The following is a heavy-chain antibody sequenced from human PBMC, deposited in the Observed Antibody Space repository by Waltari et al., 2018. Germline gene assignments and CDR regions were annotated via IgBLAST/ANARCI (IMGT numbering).Heavy chain of an antibody. J-gene: IGHJ4*02. CDR2: IRYDGSNK. CDR3: AKSYYGSGGAPPCFDY. CDR1: GFTFSSYG. Sequence: QVQLVESGGGVVQPGGSLRLSCAASGFTFSSYGMHWVRQAPGKGLEWVAFIRYDGSNKYYADSVKGRFTISRDNSKNTLYLQMNSLRAEDTAVYYCAKSYYGSGGAPPCFDYWGQGTLVTVSS. V-gene: IGHV3-30*02. D-gene: IGHD3-10*01.